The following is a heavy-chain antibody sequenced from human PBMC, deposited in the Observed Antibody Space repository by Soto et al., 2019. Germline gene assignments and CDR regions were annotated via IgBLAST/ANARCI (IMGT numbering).Heavy chain of an antibody. CDR3: ARDRGYEYWFDP. V-gene: IGHV3-74*01. CDR1: GFTFSSYW. CDR2: INSDGGST. D-gene: IGHD6-13*01. Sequence: HPWGSLRLSCAASGFTFSSYWMHWVRQAPGKGLVWVSRINSDGGSTSYADSVKGRFTISRDNAKNTLYLQMNSLRAEDTAVYYCARDRGYEYWFDPWGQGTLVTVSS. J-gene: IGHJ5*02.